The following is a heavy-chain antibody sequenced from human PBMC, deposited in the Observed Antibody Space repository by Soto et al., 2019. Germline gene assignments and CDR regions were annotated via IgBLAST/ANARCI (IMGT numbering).Heavy chain of an antibody. Sequence: SETLSLTCTVSGGSISSSSDYWGWIRQPPGKGLEWIGSIYYSGSTYYNPSLKSRVTISVDTSKNQFSLKLSSVTAADTAVYYCAREARESTTLGYWGQGTLVTVSS. CDR1: GGSISSSSDY. V-gene: IGHV4-39*02. CDR3: AREARESTTLGY. J-gene: IGHJ4*02. CDR2: IYYSGST. D-gene: IGHD3-10*01.